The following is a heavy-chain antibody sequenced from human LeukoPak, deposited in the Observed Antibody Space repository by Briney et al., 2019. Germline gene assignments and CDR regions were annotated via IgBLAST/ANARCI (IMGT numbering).Heavy chain of an antibody. D-gene: IGHD1-26*01. CDR2: INSDGSST. CDR3: ARDLRLLYSGIYYEFFDF. Sequence: KSGGSLRLSCAASGFTFSSYWMLWVRQAPGKGLMWVSRINSDGSSTRYADSVKGRFTISRDNAKNTLYTQLNSLRAEDTAVYYCARDLRLLYSGIYYEFFDFWGQGTLVTVSS. CDR1: GFTFSSYW. J-gene: IGHJ4*02. V-gene: IGHV3-74*01.